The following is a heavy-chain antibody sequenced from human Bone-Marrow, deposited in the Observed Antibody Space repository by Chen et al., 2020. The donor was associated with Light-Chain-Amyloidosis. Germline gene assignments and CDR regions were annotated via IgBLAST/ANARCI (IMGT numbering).Heavy chain of an antibody. CDR3: ARRRDGYNFDY. D-gene: IGHD5-12*01. CDR2: IYPDDSDA. J-gene: IGHJ4*02. V-gene: IGHV5-51*01. Sequence: EVQLEQSGPEVKKPGESLKISCKGSGYTFPNYWIGWVRRMPGKGLEWMGVIYPDDSDARYSPSFEGQVTISADKSITTAYLQWRSLKASDTAMYYCARRRDGYNFDYWRQGTLVTVSS. CDR1: GYTFPNYW.